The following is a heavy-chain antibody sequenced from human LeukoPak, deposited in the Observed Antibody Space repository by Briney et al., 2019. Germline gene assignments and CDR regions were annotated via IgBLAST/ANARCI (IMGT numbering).Heavy chain of an antibody. Sequence: TGGSLRLSCAASGFTFSSYAMHWVRQAPGKGLEWVAVISYDGSNKYYADSVKGRFTISRDNSKNTLYLQMNSLRAEDTAVYYCARRDCSSTSCYEIDYWGQGTLVTVSS. CDR1: GFTFSSYA. J-gene: IGHJ4*02. D-gene: IGHD2-2*01. V-gene: IGHV3-30-3*01. CDR2: ISYDGSNK. CDR3: ARRDCSSTSCYEIDY.